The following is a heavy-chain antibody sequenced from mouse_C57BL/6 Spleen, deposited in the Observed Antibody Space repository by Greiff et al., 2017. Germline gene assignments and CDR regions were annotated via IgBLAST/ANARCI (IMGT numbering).Heavy chain of an antibody. V-gene: IGHV5-17*01. Sequence: EVQLVESGGGLVKPGGSLKLSCAASGFTFSDYGMHWVRQAPEKGLEWVAYISSGSSTIYYADTVKGRFTISRDNAKNTLFLQMTSLWSEDTAMYYCARPYYYGSSYRYFDVWGTGTTVTVSS. CDR1: GFTFSDYG. J-gene: IGHJ1*03. CDR3: ARPYYYGSSYRYFDV. D-gene: IGHD1-1*01. CDR2: ISSGSSTI.